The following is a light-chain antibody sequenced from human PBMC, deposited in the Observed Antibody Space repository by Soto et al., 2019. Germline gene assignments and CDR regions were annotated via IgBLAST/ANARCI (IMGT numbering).Light chain of an antibody. CDR2: GIS. V-gene: IGKV3-20*01. J-gene: IGKJ5*01. CDR3: QQYGRLPIT. Sequence: EIVLTQSPGTLSLSPGERATLSCRASQSVSDSFLAWYQQKPGQAPRLLIHGISNRATGIPDRFSGSGSGTDFTLTISRLEPEDFALYYCQQYGRLPITFGQGTLLYIK. CDR1: QSVSDSF.